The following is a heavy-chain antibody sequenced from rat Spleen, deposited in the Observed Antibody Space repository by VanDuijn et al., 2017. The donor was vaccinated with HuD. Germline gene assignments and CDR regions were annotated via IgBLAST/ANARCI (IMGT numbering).Heavy chain of an antibody. D-gene: IGHD5-1*01. Sequence: QVQLKESGPGLVQPSQTLSLTCTVSGFSLTSNGVSWVRQPPGKGLEWIAAISSGGSTYYNSALKSRLSISRDTSKSQVFLKMNSLRTEDIATYYCARESRTGNYFDYWGQGVMVTVSS. V-gene: IGHV2S12*01. CDR1: GFSLTSNG. CDR2: ISSGGST. J-gene: IGHJ2*01. CDR3: ARESRTGNYFDY.